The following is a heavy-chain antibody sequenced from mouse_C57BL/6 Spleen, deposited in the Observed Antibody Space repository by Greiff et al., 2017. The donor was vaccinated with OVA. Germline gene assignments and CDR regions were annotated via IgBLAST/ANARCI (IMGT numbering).Heavy chain of an antibody. Sequence: EVHLVESGPGLAKPSQTLSLTCSVTGYSITSDYWNWIRKFPGNKLEYMGYISYSGSTYYNPSLKSRISITRDTSKNQYYLQLNSVTTEDTATYYCAKGLYDYDAWFAYWGQGTLVTVSA. CDR3: AKGLYDYDAWFAY. J-gene: IGHJ3*01. V-gene: IGHV3-8*01. CDR2: ISYSGST. D-gene: IGHD2-4*01. CDR1: GYSITSDY.